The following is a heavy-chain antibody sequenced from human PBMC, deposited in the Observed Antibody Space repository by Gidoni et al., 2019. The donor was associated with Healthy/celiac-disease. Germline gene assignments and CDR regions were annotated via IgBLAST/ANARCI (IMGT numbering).Heavy chain of an antibody. Sequence: QVQLQQWGSGLLKPSETLSLTCAVYGGSFSGYYWSWIRRPPGKGLEWIGEINHSGSTNYNPSHKSRVTISVDTSKKQFSLKLSSVTAADTAVYYCARGRVRSDIVVVVAAMGFDYWGQGTLVTVSS. D-gene: IGHD2-15*01. V-gene: IGHV4-34*01. CDR1: GGSFSGYY. J-gene: IGHJ4*02. CDR3: ARGRVRSDIVVVVAAMGFDY. CDR2: INHSGST.